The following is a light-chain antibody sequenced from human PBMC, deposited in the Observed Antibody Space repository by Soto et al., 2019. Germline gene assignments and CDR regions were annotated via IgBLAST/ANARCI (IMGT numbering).Light chain of an antibody. Sequence: DIQMTQSPSSLSASVGDRVTITCRTSQSIRNSLNWYQQKPGTVPKLLISTSSTLESGVPSRFSGGGSGTDFTLTINNLQPEDFATYFCQQNYLSPWTFGPGTTVDIK. CDR2: TSS. V-gene: IGKV1-39*01. CDR1: QSIRNS. CDR3: QQNYLSPWT. J-gene: IGKJ1*01.